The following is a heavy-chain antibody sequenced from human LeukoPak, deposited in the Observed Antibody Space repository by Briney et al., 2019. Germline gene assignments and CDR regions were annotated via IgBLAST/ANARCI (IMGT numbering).Heavy chain of an antibody. Sequence: GGSLRLSCAASGFTVSSNYMSWVRQAPGKGLEWVSSISSSSSYIYYADSVKGRFTISRDDAKNSLYLQMNSLRAEDTAVYYCARGAATPVFDYWGQGTLVTVSS. CDR1: GFTVSSNY. CDR3: ARGAATPVFDY. D-gene: IGHD2-2*01. V-gene: IGHV3-21*01. CDR2: ISSSSSYI. J-gene: IGHJ4*02.